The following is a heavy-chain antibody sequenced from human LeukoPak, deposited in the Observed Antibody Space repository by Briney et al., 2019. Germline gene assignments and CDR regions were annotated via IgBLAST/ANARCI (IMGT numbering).Heavy chain of an antibody. D-gene: IGHD3-16*01. J-gene: IGHJ5*02. CDR2: IIPIFGTA. CDR1: GGTFSSYA. Sequence: GASVKVSCKASGGTFSSYAISWVRQAPGQGLEWMGGIIPIFGTANYAQKFQGRVTITADESTSTAYMELSSLRSEDTAVYYCARDRGIWGAGWFDPWGQGTLVTVSS. CDR3: ARDRGIWGAGWFDP. V-gene: IGHV1-69*01.